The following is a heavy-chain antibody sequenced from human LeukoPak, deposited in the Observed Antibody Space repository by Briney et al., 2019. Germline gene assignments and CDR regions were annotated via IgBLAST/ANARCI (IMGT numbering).Heavy chain of an antibody. CDR1: ALTFRSDK. J-gene: IGHJ3*02. V-gene: IGHV3-48*03. CDR3: AGEDGDAFDI. Sequence: PGGSLRLSCSAFALTFRSDKMGWVRPGPGKGLERVSYICSSGGSSYYAHSVKGRLPSSKENPKNSSSLHMNRLTARATAVFLCAGEDGDAFDIWGQGRMVSVS. D-gene: IGHD5-24*01. CDR2: ICSSGGSS.